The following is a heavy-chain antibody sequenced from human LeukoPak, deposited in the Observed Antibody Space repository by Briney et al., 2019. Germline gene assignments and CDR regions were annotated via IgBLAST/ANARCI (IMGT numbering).Heavy chain of an antibody. V-gene: IGHV1-24*01. D-gene: IGHD1-7*01. J-gene: IGHJ5*02. CDR3: GTGNKLELFSTYNWFDH. CDR1: GYTLTELS. CDR2: FDPEDGET. Sequence: ALVKVSCKVSGYTLTELSMHWVRQAPGKGLEWMGGFDPEDGETIYAKKFQGRVTMTEDTSTDTAYMELSSLRSEDTAGYYCGTGNKLELFSTYNWFDHWGQGTLVTVSS.